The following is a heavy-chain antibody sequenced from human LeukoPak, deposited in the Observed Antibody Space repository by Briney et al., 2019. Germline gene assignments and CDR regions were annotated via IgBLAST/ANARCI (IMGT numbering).Heavy chain of an antibody. V-gene: IGHV1-3*01. J-gene: IGHJ6*02. Sequence: ASVKVSCKASGYTFTSYAMHWVRQAPGQRLEWMGWINAGNGNTKYSQKFQGRVTITRDTSASTAYMELSSLRSEDTAVYYCARGGSGWYGYYYYGMDVWGQGTTVTVSS. D-gene: IGHD6-19*01. CDR3: ARGGSGWYGYYYYGMDV. CDR1: GYTFTSYA. CDR2: INAGNGNT.